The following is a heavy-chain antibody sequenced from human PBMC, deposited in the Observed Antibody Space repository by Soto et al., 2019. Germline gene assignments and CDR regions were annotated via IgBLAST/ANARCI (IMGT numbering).Heavy chain of an antibody. D-gene: IGHD3-22*01. CDR2: IHHSGRT. Sequence: SETLSLTCTVAGVSISRYYWSWMRQSPGKEMEWIGFIHHSGRTNSNPSLQSRLTMSVDTSKNQFSLSLSSVTAADTAVYYCARGYYDSRGYSEPFDSWGQGTLVTVSS. J-gene: IGHJ4*02. V-gene: IGHV4-59*01. CDR3: ARGYYDSRGYSEPFDS. CDR1: GVSISRYY.